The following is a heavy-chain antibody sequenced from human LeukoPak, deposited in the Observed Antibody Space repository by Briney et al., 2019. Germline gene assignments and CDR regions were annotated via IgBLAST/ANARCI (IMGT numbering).Heavy chain of an antibody. CDR1: GFTFSSYA. V-gene: IGHV3-23*01. J-gene: IGHJ4*02. D-gene: IGHD1-1*01. CDR3: AKESWGTGTFDY. Sequence: GASLRLSCAASGFTFSSYAMSWVRQAPGKGLEWVSAISGSGGSTYYADSMKGRFTISRDNSKNTLYLQMNSLRAEDTAVYYCAKESWGTGTFDYWGRGTLVSVSS. CDR2: ISGSGGST.